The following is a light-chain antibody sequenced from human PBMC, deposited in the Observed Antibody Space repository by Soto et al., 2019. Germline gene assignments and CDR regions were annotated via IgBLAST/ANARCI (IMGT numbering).Light chain of an antibody. Sequence: DLQMTQSPWYLSASVGARVPITCRASQGIGNDLGWYQQKPGKAPKRLIYATSSLQSGVPSRFSGSGSGTEFTLTISSLQPEDFATYFCLQHNTYPRTFGQGTKVDIK. CDR2: ATS. J-gene: IGKJ1*01. CDR1: QGIGND. V-gene: IGKV1-17*01. CDR3: LQHNTYPRT.